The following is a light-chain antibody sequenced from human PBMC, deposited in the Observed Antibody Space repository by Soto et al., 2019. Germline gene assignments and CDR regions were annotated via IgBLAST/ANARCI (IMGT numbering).Light chain of an antibody. CDR1: SSDIGGYKY. CDR3: CSYAGNGAWV. J-gene: IGLJ3*02. V-gene: IGLV2-14*01. CDR2: EVN. Sequence: QSSLTQPASVSGSPGQSITISCTGTSSDIGGYKYVSWYQQLPGKAPKLIIFEVNRRPSGVSDRFSGSKSGNTASLTISGLQAEDEGDFFCCSYAGNGAWVFGGGTKLTVL.